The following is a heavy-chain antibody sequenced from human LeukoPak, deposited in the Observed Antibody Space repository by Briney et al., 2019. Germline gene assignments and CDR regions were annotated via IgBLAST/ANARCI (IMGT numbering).Heavy chain of an antibody. D-gene: IGHD2-21*02. J-gene: IGHJ4*02. CDR1: GGSFSPYY. Sequence: TSETLSLTCAVYGGSFSPYYWSWIRQPPGKGLEWIGEINHSGSTNYNPSLKSRVTISVDTSKNQFSLRLSSVTAADTAVYYCARGEFYCGGDCYVDYWGQGTLVTVSS. CDR2: INHSGST. CDR3: ARGEFYCGGDCYVDY. V-gene: IGHV4-34*01.